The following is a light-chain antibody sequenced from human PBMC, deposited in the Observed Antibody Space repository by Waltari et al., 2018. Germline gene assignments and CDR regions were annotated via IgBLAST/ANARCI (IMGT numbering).Light chain of an antibody. CDR1: SSDIVSYNY. Sequence: QAALTQPRSVSGSPGQSVTISCAGTSSDIVSYNYVSWYQQHPDTAPKLLIYEVSKRPSGVSDRFSGSKSGSTASLTISGLQAEDETDYYCSSYTGSNTLLFGGGTRLTVL. J-gene: IGLJ7*01. V-gene: IGLV2-11*01. CDR2: EVS. CDR3: SSYTGSNTLL.